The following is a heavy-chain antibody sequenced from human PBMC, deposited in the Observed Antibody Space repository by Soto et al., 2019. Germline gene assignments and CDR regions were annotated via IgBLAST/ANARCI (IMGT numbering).Heavy chain of an antibody. CDR1: GGTFSSYA. CDR2: IIPIFGTA. J-gene: IGHJ5*02. Sequence: SVQVSCKASGGTFSSYAISWVRQAPGQGLEWMGGIIPIFGTANYAQKFQGRVTITADESTSTAYMELSSLRSEDTAVYYCARVLRFTGGFDPWGQGTLVTVSS. D-gene: IGHD3-3*01. V-gene: IGHV1-69*13. CDR3: ARVLRFTGGFDP.